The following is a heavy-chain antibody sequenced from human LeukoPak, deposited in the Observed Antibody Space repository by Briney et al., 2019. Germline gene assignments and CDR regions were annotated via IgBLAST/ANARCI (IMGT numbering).Heavy chain of an antibody. CDR3: VIGGTYGSGS. D-gene: IGHD3-10*01. CDR1: GFPLANTW. J-gene: IGHJ4*02. V-gene: IGHV3-74*01. CDR2: ITGDGSSS. Sequence: GGSLRLSCAASGFPLANTWMHWVRQAPGKGLVWVSLITGDGSSSNYADSVKGRFTISRDNAKNTLYLQMHSLRAEDTAVYYCVIGGTYGSGSWGQGTLVTVSS.